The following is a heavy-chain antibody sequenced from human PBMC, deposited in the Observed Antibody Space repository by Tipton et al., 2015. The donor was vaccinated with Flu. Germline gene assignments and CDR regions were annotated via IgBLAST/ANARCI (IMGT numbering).Heavy chain of an antibody. CDR2: ISYTGST. CDR1: DGSVNSSSFQ. D-gene: IGHD3-16*01. V-gene: IGHV4-39*07. J-gene: IGHJ5*01. CDR3: AKVKFGWVES. Sequence: TLSLTCTVSDGSVNSSSFQWGWIRQPPGRGLEWIGSISYTGSTSYNPSLKSRVFISVDTSKNKFSLRLTSVTAADAAVYYCAKVKFGWVESWAQGTLVTVSS.